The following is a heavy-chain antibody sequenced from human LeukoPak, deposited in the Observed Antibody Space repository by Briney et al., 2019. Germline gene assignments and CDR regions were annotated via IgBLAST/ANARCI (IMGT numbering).Heavy chain of an antibody. CDR3: AKDGKKYGSTWDLDY. CDR1: GFTRRCYA. J-gene: IGHJ4*02. CDR2: PSASGGNT. D-gene: IGHD6-13*01. Sequence: GRYLRFSCAASGFTRRCYAMIWVRQTPGKGLEWVSGPSASGGNTDYADSVKGRITISRDNSKNKLYLQLNSLRAEDTAVYDSAKDGKKYGSTWDLDYWGKGTLVTVSS. V-gene: IGHV3-23*01.